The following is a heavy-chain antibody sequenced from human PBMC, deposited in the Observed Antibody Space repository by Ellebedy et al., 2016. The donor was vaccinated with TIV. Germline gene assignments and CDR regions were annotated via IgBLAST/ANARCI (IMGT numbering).Heavy chain of an antibody. Sequence: GESLKISCKGSGYSFPVYCIGRVPQWPGKGLEWMGIIYPGDTESRYSPSFQGQVTISADKSISTAYLQWSSLKASDTAMYYCARLPSGNSYGYSFDYWGQGTLVTVSS. CDR3: ARLPSGNSYGYSFDY. D-gene: IGHD5-18*01. V-gene: IGHV5-51*01. CDR2: IYPGDTES. J-gene: IGHJ4*02. CDR1: GYSFPVYC.